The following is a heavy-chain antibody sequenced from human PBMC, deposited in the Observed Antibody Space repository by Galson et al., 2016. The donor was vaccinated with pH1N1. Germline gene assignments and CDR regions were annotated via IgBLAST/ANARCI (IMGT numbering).Heavy chain of an antibody. V-gene: IGHV3-64*04. CDR3: VRAVGTLDSY. CDR1: GFTLSSHW. Sequence: SLRLSCAASGFTLSSHWIHWVRQAPGKGLEYVSDISANGGGAYYADSVKGRITISRDNPRNSLYLQMNSLRAEDTAIYYCVRAVGTLDSYWGQGILVTVSS. CDR2: ISANGGGA. D-gene: IGHD1/OR15-1a*01. J-gene: IGHJ4*02.